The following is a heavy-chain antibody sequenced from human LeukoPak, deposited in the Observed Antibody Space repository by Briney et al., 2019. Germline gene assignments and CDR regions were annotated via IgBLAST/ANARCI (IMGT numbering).Heavy chain of an antibody. CDR3: AKGVTIFGGGAYFDY. D-gene: IGHD3-3*01. Sequence: GGSLRLSCAASGFTFSSYWMHWVRQAPGKGLVWVSRINSDGSSTSYADSVKGRFTISRDNAKNTLYLQMNSLRAEDTAVYYCAKGVTIFGGGAYFDYWGQGTLVTVSS. J-gene: IGHJ4*02. V-gene: IGHV3-74*01. CDR2: INSDGSST. CDR1: GFTFSSYW.